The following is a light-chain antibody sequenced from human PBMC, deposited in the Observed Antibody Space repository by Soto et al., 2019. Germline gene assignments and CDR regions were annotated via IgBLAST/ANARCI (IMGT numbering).Light chain of an antibody. V-gene: IGKV1-39*01. CDR1: QIIRTY. CDR2: SAS. Sequence: DIQMTQSPSSLSASVGDRVTITCRSSQIIRTYLNWYQQKPGKAPHLLIFSASTLQSGVPSRFSGSGSGGNFSLTLSSLQPEDFATYYCQQDYSTLPYTFGQGTKVEI. CDR3: QQDYSTLPYT. J-gene: IGKJ2*01.